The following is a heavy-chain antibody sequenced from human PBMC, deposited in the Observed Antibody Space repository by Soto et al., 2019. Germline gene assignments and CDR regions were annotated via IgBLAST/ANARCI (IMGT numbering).Heavy chain of an antibody. CDR2: IMSKTDGGTI. CDR1: GFTFTNAW. Sequence: PVGSLRLSCAASGFTFTNAWMSWVRQAPGKGLEWVGRIMSKTDGGTIDYAAPVKGRFTISRDDSEDTLYLQMNSLKTEDTAVYYCTTRSASTPWGQGTLVTVSS. J-gene: IGHJ4*02. D-gene: IGHD6-19*01. V-gene: IGHV3-15*01. CDR3: TTRSASTP.